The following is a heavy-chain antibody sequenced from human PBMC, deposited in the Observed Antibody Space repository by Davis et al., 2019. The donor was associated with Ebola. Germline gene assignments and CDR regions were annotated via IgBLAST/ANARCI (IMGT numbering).Heavy chain of an antibody. J-gene: IGHJ6*02. V-gene: IGHV3-30*02. CDR1: GFTFGDYA. D-gene: IGHD5-18*01. Sequence: GESLKISCPASGFTFGDYAMNWVRQAPGKGLEWVASIRFSGTGKNYAESVKGRFTISRDNLRATLYLQMNSLRAEDTAVYYCAKDLGARGYDYGPVWGQGTTVTVSS. CDR3: AKDLGARGYDYGPV. CDR2: IRFSGTGK.